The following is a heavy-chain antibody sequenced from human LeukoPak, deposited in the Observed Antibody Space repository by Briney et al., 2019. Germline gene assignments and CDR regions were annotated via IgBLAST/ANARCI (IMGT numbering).Heavy chain of an antibody. CDR3: ARAGYDYGSGSYYPEYDY. J-gene: IGHJ4*02. CDR1: GFTFSSYE. D-gene: IGHD3-10*01. V-gene: IGHV3-48*03. CDR2: ISSSGSTI. Sequence: GGSLRLSCAASGFTFSSYEMNRVRQAPGKGLERVSYISSSGSTIYYADSVKGRFTISRDNAKNSLYLQMNSLRAEDTAVYYCARAGYDYGSGSYYPEYDYWGQGTLVTVSS.